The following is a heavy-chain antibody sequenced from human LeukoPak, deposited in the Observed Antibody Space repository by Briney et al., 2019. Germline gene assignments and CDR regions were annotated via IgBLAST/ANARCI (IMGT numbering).Heavy chain of an antibody. Sequence: GSSLRLSCAASGFTFDDYAMHWVRQAPGKGLEWVSSISSNSSYIYYADSVKGRFTISRDNAKNSLYLQMNSLRAEDTAVYYCARDGEWLAYFDYWGQGTLVTVSS. CDR3: ARDGEWLAYFDY. CDR2: ISSNSSYI. V-gene: IGHV3-21*01. CDR1: GFTFDDYA. D-gene: IGHD6-19*01. J-gene: IGHJ4*02.